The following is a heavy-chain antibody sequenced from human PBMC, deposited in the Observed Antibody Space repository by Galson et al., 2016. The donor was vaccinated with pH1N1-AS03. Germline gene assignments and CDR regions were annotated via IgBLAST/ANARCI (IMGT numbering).Heavy chain of an antibody. CDR1: GFTFNNFA. Sequence: FLRLSCAASGFTFNNFAMGWVRQAPGKGLEWVSGISSSGATTNYADSVRGRFTISRDTSKKTMHLQMNSLRVEDTALYYCAKWSYRFDSSGYVGYFDLWGRGTLVTVS. V-gene: IGHV3-23*01. J-gene: IGHJ2*01. CDR3: AKWSYRFDSSGYVGYFDL. CDR2: ISSSGATT. D-gene: IGHD5-12*01.